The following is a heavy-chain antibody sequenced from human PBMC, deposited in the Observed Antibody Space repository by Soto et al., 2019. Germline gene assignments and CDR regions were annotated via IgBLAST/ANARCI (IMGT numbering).Heavy chain of an antibody. Sequence: EVQLVESGGGLVKPGGSLRLSCAASDFTITNAWMNWVRQAPGKGLEWVGRIKTKAEGGATDYAAPLKGRFTISRDDSRKTLSLQMNTLKTEDTAVYYCNTGSVEAVWGQGATVTASS. J-gene: IGHJ6*02. V-gene: IGHV3-15*07. CDR2: IKTKAEGGAT. D-gene: IGHD2-15*01. CDR3: NTGSVEAV. CDR1: DFTITNAW.